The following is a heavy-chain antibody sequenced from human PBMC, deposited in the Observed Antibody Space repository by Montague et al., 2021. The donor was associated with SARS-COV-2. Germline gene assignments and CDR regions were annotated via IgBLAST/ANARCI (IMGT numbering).Heavy chain of an antibody. CDR3: ARVVGDYDFWSGQYYYYYYMDV. V-gene: IGHV4-34*01. J-gene: IGHJ6*03. CDR1: GGSFSGYY. Sequence: SETLSLTCAVYGGSFSGYYWSWIRQPPGKGLEWIGEINHSGSTKYNPSLKSRVTISVDTSKNQFSLKLSSVTAADTAAYSCARVVGDYDFWSGQYYYYYYMDVWGKGTTVTVSS. CDR2: INHSGST. D-gene: IGHD3-3*01.